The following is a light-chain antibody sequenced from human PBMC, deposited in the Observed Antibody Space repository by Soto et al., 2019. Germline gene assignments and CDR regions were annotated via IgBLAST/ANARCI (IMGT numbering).Light chain of an antibody. V-gene: IGLV1-47*01. Sequence: QAVLTQPPSASGTPGQRVTISCSRSSSNIGSNYVYWYQQLPGTAPKLLIYRNNQRPSGVPDRFSGSKSGTSASLAFSGLRSEDEADYYCAAWDDSLSVVVFGGGTKLTVL. J-gene: IGLJ2*01. CDR1: SSNIGSNY. CDR3: AAWDDSLSVVV. CDR2: RNN.